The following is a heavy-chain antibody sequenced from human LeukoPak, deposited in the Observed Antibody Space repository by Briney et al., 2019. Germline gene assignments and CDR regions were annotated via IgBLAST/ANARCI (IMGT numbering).Heavy chain of an antibody. CDR2: ISGSGGST. V-gene: IGHV3-23*01. Sequence: GGSLRLSCEASGFTFSRYGLTWVRQAPGKGLEWVSAISGSGGSTYYADSVKGRFTISRDNSKNTLYLQMNSLRAEDTAVYYCAKGSIVVVPAAHFDYWGQGTLVTVSS. D-gene: IGHD2-2*01. CDR3: AKGSIVVVPAAHFDY. J-gene: IGHJ4*02. CDR1: GFTFSRYG.